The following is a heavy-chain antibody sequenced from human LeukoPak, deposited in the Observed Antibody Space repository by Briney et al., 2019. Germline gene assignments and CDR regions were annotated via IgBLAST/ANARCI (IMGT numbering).Heavy chain of an antibody. J-gene: IGHJ4*02. CDR1: GGSISSHY. D-gene: IGHD3-10*01. Sequence: KPSESLSLTCTVSGGSISSHYWSWIRQPPGKGLEWIGYIYYSGSTNYNPSHKSRVTISVDTSKNQFSLKLSSVTAADTAVYYCARGGGYGSARGYFDYWGQGTLVTVSS. CDR2: IYYSGST. V-gene: IGHV4-59*11. CDR3: ARGGGYGSARGYFDY.